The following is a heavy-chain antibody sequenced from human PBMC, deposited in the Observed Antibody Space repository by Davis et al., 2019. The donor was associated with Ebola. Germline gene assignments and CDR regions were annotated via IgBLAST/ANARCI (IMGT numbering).Heavy chain of an antibody. J-gene: IGHJ4*02. CDR2: INPSGGST. CDR1: GYTFTGYY. Sequence: ASVKVSCKASGYTFTGYYIHWVRQAPGQGLEWMGIINPSGGSTSYAQKFQGRVTMTRDTSTSTVYMELSSLRSEDTAVYYCASSTSRANFDYWGQGTLVTVSS. V-gene: IGHV1-46*01. D-gene: IGHD2-2*01. CDR3: ASSTSRANFDY.